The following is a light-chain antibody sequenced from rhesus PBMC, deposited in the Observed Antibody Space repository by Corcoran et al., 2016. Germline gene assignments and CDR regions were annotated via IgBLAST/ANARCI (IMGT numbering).Light chain of an antibody. Sequence: EIVMTQSPATLSLSPGERATLSCRASQSVSSSLAWYQQKPGQAPRLLIYGASSRATGIPDRFSGSGSGTEFTLTLSSLEPEDFAVYYCQQYSNWPTFGGGTKVEIK. CDR3: QQYSNWPT. V-gene: IGKV3-42*03. CDR2: GAS. J-gene: IGKJ4*01. CDR1: QSVSSS.